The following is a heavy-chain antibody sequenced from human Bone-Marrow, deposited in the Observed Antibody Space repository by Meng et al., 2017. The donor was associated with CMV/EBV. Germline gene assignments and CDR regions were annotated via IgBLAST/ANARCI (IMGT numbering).Heavy chain of an antibody. V-gene: IGHV3-48*03. D-gene: IGHD3-3*01. J-gene: IGHJ3*02. CDR3: AKVRFLAPGDFDI. CDR1: GFTFGDYE. CDR2: ISNSGGTI. Sequence: GESLKISCAASGFTFGDYEMNWVRQAPGKGLEWVSYISNSGGTIYYGDSVKGRFTISRDNAKNSLYLQMNSLGAEDTAVYYCAKVRFLAPGDFDIWGQGKRVTGSS.